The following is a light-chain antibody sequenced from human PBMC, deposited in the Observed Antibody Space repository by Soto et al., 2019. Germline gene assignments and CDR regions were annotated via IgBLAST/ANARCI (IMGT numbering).Light chain of an antibody. Sequence: QPVLTQPPSVSGAPGQRVTISCTGSSSNIGAGYDVHWYQQLPGTAPKLMIYEVSKRPSGVPDRFSGSKSGNTASLTVSGLQAEDEADYYCSSYAGSNNFVVFGGGTKLTVL. V-gene: IGLV1-40*01. CDR1: SSNIGAGYD. CDR3: SSYAGSNNFVV. J-gene: IGLJ2*01. CDR2: EVS.